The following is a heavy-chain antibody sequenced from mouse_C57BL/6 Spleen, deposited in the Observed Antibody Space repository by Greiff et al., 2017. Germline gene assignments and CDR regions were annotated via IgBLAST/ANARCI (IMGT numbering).Heavy chain of an antibody. J-gene: IGHJ4*01. CDR2: INPGSGGP. D-gene: IGHD1-1*01. Sequence: QVQLQQSGAELVRPGTSVKVSCKASGYAFTNYLIEWVKQRPGKGLEGIGVINPGSGGPNYNEKFKGKATLTADKSSSTSYMPLCSLPSEDSSVYFCARGCGSIYVGAIDYWGQGTSVTVSS. V-gene: IGHV1-54*01. CDR3: ARGCGSIYVGAIDY. CDR1: GYAFTNYL.